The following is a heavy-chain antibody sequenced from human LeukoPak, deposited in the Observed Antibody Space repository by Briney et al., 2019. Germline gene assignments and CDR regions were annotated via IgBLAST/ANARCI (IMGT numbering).Heavy chain of an antibody. CDR1: GGSISSSSYY. CDR3: ASRSPTVTTLGYYYYYMDV. V-gene: IGHV4-39*01. Sequence: SETLSLTCTVSGGSISSSSYYWGWIRQPPGKGLEWIGSIYYSGSTYYNPSLKSRVTISVDTSKNQFSLKLSSVTAADTAVYYCASRSPTVTTLGYYYYYMDVCGKGTTVTVSS. CDR2: IYYSGST. J-gene: IGHJ6*03. D-gene: IGHD4-17*01.